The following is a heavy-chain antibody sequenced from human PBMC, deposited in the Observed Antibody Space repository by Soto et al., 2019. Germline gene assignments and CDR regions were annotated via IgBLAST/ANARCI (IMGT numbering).Heavy chain of an antibody. D-gene: IGHD3-10*01. CDR2: ISGSGGST. CDR3: AKGQLREYVGSGSP. J-gene: IGHJ5*02. CDR1: GFTFSTYA. Sequence: EVQLLESGGGLVQPGGSLRLSCAASGFTFSTYAMSWVRQTPGKGLEWVSAISGSGGSTYYGDSVKGRFTIFRDNSKNTLYLQMNSLRADSTAVYYCAKGQLREYVGSGSPWGQGTLVTVSS. V-gene: IGHV3-23*01.